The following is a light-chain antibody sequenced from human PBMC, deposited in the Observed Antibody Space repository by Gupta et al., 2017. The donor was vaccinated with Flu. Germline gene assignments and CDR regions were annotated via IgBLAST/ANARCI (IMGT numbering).Light chain of an antibody. Sequence: DIVLTRFPGTLSLSPGERATLSCRASQSVTTNYLAWYQQKPGQAPRLLIYDASTRATGIPDRFSGSGSGTDFTLIISRLEPEDFAVYYCQRYGSSLYTFGQGTKLEIK. J-gene: IGKJ2*01. CDR2: DAS. CDR1: QSVTTNY. V-gene: IGKV3-20*01. CDR3: QRYGSSLYT.